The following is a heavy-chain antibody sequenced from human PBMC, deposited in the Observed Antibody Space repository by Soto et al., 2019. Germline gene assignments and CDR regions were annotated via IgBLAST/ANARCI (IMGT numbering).Heavy chain of an antibody. CDR1: GDSISSGGYS. Sequence: SETLSLTCAVSGDSISSGGYSWSWIRQPPGKGLEWIGYVFQIGSTSYNPSLKSRVSISVDTSKNQFSLDLKSVTATDTAVYFCVRLTVVSTYFFDYWGQGALVTVSS. CDR3: VRLTVVSTYFFDY. D-gene: IGHD1-26*01. V-gene: IGHV4-30-2*01. J-gene: IGHJ4*02. CDR2: VFQIGST.